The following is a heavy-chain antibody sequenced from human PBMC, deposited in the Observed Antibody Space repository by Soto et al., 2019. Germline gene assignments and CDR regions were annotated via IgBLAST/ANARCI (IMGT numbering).Heavy chain of an antibody. CDR1: GFTFRDYA. J-gene: IGHJ6*02. V-gene: IGHV3-64D*06. CDR3: VKDHPSLEV. CDR2: INRDGTFT. Sequence: GGSLRLSCSASGFTFRDYAMHWVRQSPGKGLEHFSLINRDGTFTFYADSVKGRFTIARDNSKNTLYLQMNSLGGDDTAVYYCVKDHPSLEVWGQGTTVTVS. D-gene: IGHD3-10*01.